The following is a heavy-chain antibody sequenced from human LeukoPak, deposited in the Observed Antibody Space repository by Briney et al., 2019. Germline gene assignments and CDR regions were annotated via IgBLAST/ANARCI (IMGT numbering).Heavy chain of an antibody. J-gene: IGHJ4*02. D-gene: IGHD5-12*01. V-gene: IGHV4-4*07. Sequence: PSETLSLTCSVSGGSISGYYWSWIRQTAGKRLEWIGRLYSDGSTNYNPSLKTRVTMSVDTSKKQFFLNLTSVTAADTAVYYCTRGLPARVLGYYFDYWGQGDLVTVSS. CDR3: TRGLPARVLGYYFDY. CDR1: GGSISGYY. CDR2: LYSDGST.